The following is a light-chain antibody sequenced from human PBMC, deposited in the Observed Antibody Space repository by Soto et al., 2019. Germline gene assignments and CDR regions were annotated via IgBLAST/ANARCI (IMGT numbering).Light chain of an antibody. CDR3: QQYSNSPTLT. J-gene: IGKJ4*01. Sequence: EIVLTQSPGTLSLSPGERATLSCRASQSVSSSYLAWYQQKPGQAPRLLIYGASSRATGIPDRFSGSGSGTDITLTISRLEPEDFAVYYCQQYSNSPTLTFGGGTKVEIK. V-gene: IGKV3-20*01. CDR2: GAS. CDR1: QSVSSSY.